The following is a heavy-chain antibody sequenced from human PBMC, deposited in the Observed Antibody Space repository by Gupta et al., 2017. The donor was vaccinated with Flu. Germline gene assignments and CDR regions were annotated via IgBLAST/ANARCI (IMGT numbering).Heavy chain of an antibody. Sequence: EVQLLESGGGLVQPGGSLRLSCAASGFTFRSYAMSWVRQAPGKGLEWVSAISGSGGSTYYADSVKGRFTISRDNSKNTLYLQMNSLRAEDTAVYYCAKDVDTAMARTTVVTPDFDYWGQGTLVTVSS. J-gene: IGHJ4*02. D-gene: IGHD5-18*01. CDR2: ISGSGGST. CDR3: AKDVDTAMARTTVVTPDFDY. CDR1: GFTFRSYA. V-gene: IGHV3-23*01.